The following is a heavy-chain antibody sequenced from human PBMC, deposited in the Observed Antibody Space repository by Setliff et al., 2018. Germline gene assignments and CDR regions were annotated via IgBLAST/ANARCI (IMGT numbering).Heavy chain of an antibody. J-gene: IGHJ6*03. CDR1: GFTFSSYT. CDR3: ARDREGDGNYYMDV. CDR2: IANGGSPI. D-gene: IGHD1-1*01. V-gene: IGHV3-48*04. Sequence: GGSLRLSCAASGFTFSSYTMNWVRQAPGKGLEWLSYIANGGSPIYYADSVKGRFTISRDNAKNTLYLQMNSLRAEDTAVYYCARDREGDGNYYMDVWGKGTTVTVSS.